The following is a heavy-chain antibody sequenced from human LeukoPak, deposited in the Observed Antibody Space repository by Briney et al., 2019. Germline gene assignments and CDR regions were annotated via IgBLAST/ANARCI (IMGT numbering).Heavy chain of an antibody. CDR3: ARVRSVRLAQFQH. CDR1: GFPLSSHQ. CDR2: IYSGGST. J-gene: IGHJ1*01. V-gene: IGHV3-53*05. Sequence: GSPRTLRAAPGFPLSSHQQSWVRQAPGKGVEWVSVIYSGGSTYYADSVKGRFTISRDNSKNTLYLQMNSLRAEDTAVYYCARVRSVRLAQFQHWGQGTLVTVSS.